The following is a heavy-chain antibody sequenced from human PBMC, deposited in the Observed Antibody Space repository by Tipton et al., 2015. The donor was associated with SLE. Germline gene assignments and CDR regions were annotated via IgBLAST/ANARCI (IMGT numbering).Heavy chain of an antibody. CDR2: IYTSGSA. Sequence: TLSLTCTVSGGSISSGSYFWSWFRQPAGKGLEWIGRIYTSGSANVNPSFKSRVTISVDTSKNQFSLKLSSVTAADTAVYYCARQGWSLRFDYWGQGTLVTVSS. D-gene: IGHD4-17*01. CDR1: GGSISSGSYF. J-gene: IGHJ4*02. CDR3: ARQGWSLRFDY. V-gene: IGHV4-61*02.